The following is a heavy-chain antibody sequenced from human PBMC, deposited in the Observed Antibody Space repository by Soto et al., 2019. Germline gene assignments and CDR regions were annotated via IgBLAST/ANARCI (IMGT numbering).Heavy chain of an antibody. CDR3: ARAPRTTVLDDGMDV. D-gene: IGHD1-26*01. CDR1: GSTFSSYE. CDR2: ISSSGSTI. Sequence: QPGGSLSLSCAASGSTFSSYEMNWVRQAPGKGLEWVSYISSSGSTIYYADSVKGRFTISRDNAKNSLYLQMNSLRAEDTAVYYCARAPRTTVLDDGMDVWGQGTTVTVSS. V-gene: IGHV3-48*03. J-gene: IGHJ6*02.